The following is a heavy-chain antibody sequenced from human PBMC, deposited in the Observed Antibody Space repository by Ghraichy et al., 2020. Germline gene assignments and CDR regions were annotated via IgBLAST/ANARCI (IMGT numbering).Heavy chain of an antibody. V-gene: IGHV4-4*02. Sequence: SETLSLTCAVSGASISSSDWWTWVRQPPGKGLEWLAEMHHGGNTNYNPSIRSRVTISLDKSRNLLSLNVKSVTAADTAVYFCARVPCCPSGFSDGSGYYWEMCWFDPWGRGTLVTVAS. D-gene: IGHD3-22*01. CDR1: GASISSSDW. CDR2: MHHGGNT. J-gene: IGHJ5*02. CDR3: ARVPCCPSGFSDGSGYYWEMCWFDP.